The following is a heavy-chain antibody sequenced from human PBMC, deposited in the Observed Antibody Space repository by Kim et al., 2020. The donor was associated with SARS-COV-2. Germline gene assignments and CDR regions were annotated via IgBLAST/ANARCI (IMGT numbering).Heavy chain of an antibody. J-gene: IGHJ3*02. CDR2: IYYSGST. CDR1: GGSISSSSYY. CDR3: ARHGFRGITLPLGAFDI. Sequence: SETLSLTCTVSGGSISSSSYYWGWIRQPPGKGLEWIGSIYYSGSTYYNPSLKSRVTISVDTSKNQFSLKLSSVTAADTAVYYCARHGFRGITLPLGAFDIWGQGTMVTVSS. D-gene: IGHD3-16*01. V-gene: IGHV4-39*01.